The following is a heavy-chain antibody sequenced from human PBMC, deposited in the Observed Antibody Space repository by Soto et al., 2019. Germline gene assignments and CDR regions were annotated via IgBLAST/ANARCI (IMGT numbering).Heavy chain of an antibody. CDR2: IYYSGST. J-gene: IGHJ4*02. CDR1: GGSISSYY. Sequence: ASETLSLTCTVSGGSISSYYWTWIRQPPGKGLEWIGYIYYSGSTNYNPSLKSRVTISVDTSKNQFSLKLSSVTAADTAVYYCARARYCSGGSCYPWPLDYWGQGTLVTVSS. V-gene: IGHV4-59*01. CDR3: ARARYCSGGSCYPWPLDY. D-gene: IGHD2-15*01.